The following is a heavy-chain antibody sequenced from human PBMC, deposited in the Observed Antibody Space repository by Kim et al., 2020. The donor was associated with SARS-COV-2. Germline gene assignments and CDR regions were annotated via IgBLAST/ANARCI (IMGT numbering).Heavy chain of an antibody. Sequence: SETLSLTCTVSGGSISSYYWSWIRQPPGKGLEWIGYIYYSGSTNYNPSLKSRVTISVDTSTNQFSLKLSSVTAADTAVYYCARQKVVPAAARTHYYYYGMDVWGQGTTVTVSS. CDR1: GGSISSYY. V-gene: IGHV4-59*08. J-gene: IGHJ6*02. CDR2: IYYSGST. D-gene: IGHD2-2*01. CDR3: ARQKVVPAAARTHYYYYGMDV.